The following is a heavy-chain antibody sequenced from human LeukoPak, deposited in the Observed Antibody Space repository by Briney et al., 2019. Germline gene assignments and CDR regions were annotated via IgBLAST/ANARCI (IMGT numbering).Heavy chain of an antibody. CDR3: ARVIHDFWSGYIDY. J-gene: IGHJ4*02. CDR2: IYYSGST. D-gene: IGHD3-3*01. Sequence: SQTLSLTCTVSGGSISSGGYYWSWIRQHPGKGLEWIGYIYYSGSTYYNPSLKSRVTISVDTSKNQFSLKLSSVTAADTAVYYCARVIHDFWSGYIDYWGQGTLVTVSS. V-gene: IGHV4-31*03. CDR1: GGSISSGGYY.